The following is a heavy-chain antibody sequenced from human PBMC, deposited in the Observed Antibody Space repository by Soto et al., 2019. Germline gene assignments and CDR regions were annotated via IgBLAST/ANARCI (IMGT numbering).Heavy chain of an antibody. CDR1: GFTFSSYS. Sequence: GGSLRLSCAASGFTFSSYSMNWVRQAPGKGLEWVSSISSSSSYIYYADSVKGRFTISRDNAKNSLYLQMNSLRAEDTAVYYCARLPGYSSYYYGMDVWGQGTTVTVSS. D-gene: IGHD5-18*01. CDR3: ARLPGYSSYYYGMDV. CDR2: ISSSSSYI. V-gene: IGHV3-21*01. J-gene: IGHJ6*02.